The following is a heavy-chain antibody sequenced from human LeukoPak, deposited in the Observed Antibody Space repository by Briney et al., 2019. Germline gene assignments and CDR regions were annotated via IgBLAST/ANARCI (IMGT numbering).Heavy chain of an antibody. V-gene: IGHV1-46*01. Sequence: ASVKVSCKASGYTFTSYYMHWVRQAPGQGLEWMGIINPSGGSTSYAQKFQGRVTMTRDTSTSTVYMELCSLRSEDTAVYYCAVTYGPDAFDIWGQGTMVTVSS. J-gene: IGHJ3*02. CDR2: INPSGGST. CDR1: GYTFTSYY. D-gene: IGHD4-17*01. CDR3: AVTYGPDAFDI.